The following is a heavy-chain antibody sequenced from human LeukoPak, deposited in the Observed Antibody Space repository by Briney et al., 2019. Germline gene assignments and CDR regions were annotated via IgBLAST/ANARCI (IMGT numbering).Heavy chain of an antibody. CDR3: ARDGHYGDYVSFDY. CDR2: IIPIFGTA. J-gene: IGHJ4*02. D-gene: IGHD4-17*01. Sequence: SVNASCKASGGTFSSYAISWVRQAPGQGLEWMGGIIPIFGTANYAQKFQGRVTITADESTSTAYMELSSLRSEDTAVYYCARDGHYGDYVSFDYWGQGTLVTVSS. CDR1: GGTFSSYA. V-gene: IGHV1-69*13.